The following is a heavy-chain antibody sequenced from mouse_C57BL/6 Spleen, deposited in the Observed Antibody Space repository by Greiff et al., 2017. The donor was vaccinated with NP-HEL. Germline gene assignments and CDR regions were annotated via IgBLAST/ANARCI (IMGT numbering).Heavy chain of an antibody. V-gene: IGHV1-50*01. CDR1: GYTFTSYW. CDR2: IDPSDSYT. D-gene: IGHD4-1*01. CDR3: AKGGTGTDWYFDV. Sequence: VQLQQPGAELVKPGASVKLSCKASGYTFTSYWMQWVKQRPGQGLEWIGEIDPSDSYTNYNQKFKGKATLTVDTSSSTAYMQLSSLTSEDSAVYYCAKGGTGTDWYFDVWGTGTTVTVSS. J-gene: IGHJ1*03.